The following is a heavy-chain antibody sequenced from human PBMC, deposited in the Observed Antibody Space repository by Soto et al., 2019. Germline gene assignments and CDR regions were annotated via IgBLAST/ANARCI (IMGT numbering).Heavy chain of an antibody. Sequence: PSETLSLTCTVSGGSISSGFYYWSWIRQPPGKGLEWVGYVYYSGRTDYNPSRKSRLTISVDTSKNQFSLKLTSVTAADTAVYFCARGPLNCSDGVCGELLGFDPCGQGTLVTVSS. J-gene: IGHJ5*02. CDR1: GGSISSGFYY. CDR2: VYYSGRT. D-gene: IGHD2-8*01. CDR3: ARGPLNCSDGVCGELLGFDP. V-gene: IGHV4-30-4*01.